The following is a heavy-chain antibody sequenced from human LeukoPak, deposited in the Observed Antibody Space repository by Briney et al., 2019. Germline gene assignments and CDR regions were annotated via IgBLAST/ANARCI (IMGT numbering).Heavy chain of an antibody. D-gene: IGHD2/OR15-2a*01. J-gene: IGHJ5*02. CDR3: AILPRRSNHEAWFYP. V-gene: IGHV3-21*01. CDR2: ISSSSSYI. CDR1: GFTFSRYS. Sequence: NPGGSLRLSCAASGFTFSRYSMNWVRQAPGKGLEWVSSISSSSSYIFYADSVEGRFTLSRDYAENSLSLDMNSLRAEDTAVYYCAILPRRSNHEAWFYPSGQGTLVTVSS.